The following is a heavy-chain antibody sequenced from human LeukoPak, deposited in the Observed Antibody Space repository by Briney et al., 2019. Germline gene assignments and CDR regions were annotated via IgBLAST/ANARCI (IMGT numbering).Heavy chain of an antibody. V-gene: IGHV3-23*01. Sequence: GGSLRLSCAASGFTFSSSAMSWVRQAPGKGLEWVSAINGGGGSTYYADSVKGRFTISRDNSKNTLYLQMNSLRAEDAAVYYCAKAPVTSCRGAFCYPFDYWGQGTLVTVSS. J-gene: IGHJ4*02. CDR2: INGGGGST. D-gene: IGHD2-15*01. CDR1: GFTFSSSA. CDR3: AKAPVTSCRGAFCYPFDY.